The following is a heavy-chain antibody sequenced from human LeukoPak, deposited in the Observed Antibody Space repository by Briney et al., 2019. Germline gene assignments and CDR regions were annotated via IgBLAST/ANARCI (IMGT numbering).Heavy chain of an antibody. CDR3: AKGTGSYYFRFDY. CDR2: ISGSGGST. CDR1: GFTFSSYA. D-gene: IGHD1-26*01. J-gene: IGHJ4*02. Sequence: GGSLRLSCAASGFTFSSYAMSCVRQAPGKGLEWVSTISGSGGSTYYADSVKGRFTISRDNSKNTLYLQMNSLRAEDTAVYYCAKGTGSYYFRFDYWGQGTLVTVSS. V-gene: IGHV3-23*01.